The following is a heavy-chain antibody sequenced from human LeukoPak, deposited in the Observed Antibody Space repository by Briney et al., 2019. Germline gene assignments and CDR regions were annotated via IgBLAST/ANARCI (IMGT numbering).Heavy chain of an antibody. D-gene: IGHD3-22*01. CDR2: IYSGGST. Sequence: PGRSLRLSCAASGFTVSTNFMSWVRQAPGKGLEWVSLIYSGGSTYYADSVKGRFTISRDNSKNTLYLQMNSLRAEDTAVYYCARSQGGTMSLRHFDLWGRGTLVTVSS. V-gene: IGHV3-53*01. CDR3: ARSQGGTMSLRHFDL. CDR1: GFTVSTNF. J-gene: IGHJ2*01.